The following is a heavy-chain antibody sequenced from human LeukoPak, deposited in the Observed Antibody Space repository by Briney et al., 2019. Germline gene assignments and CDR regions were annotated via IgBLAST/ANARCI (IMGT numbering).Heavy chain of an antibody. CDR3: AKDPPRGYSYVYDI. Sequence: GGSLRLSCVVSGFTFSSYSMNWVRQAPGKGLEWVSYISSSSRTIHYADSVKGRFTISRDNSKNTLYLQMNSLRAEDTAVYYCAKDPPRGYSYVYDIWGQGTMVTVSS. D-gene: IGHD5-18*01. J-gene: IGHJ3*02. V-gene: IGHV3-48*01. CDR2: ISSSSRTI. CDR1: GFTFSSYS.